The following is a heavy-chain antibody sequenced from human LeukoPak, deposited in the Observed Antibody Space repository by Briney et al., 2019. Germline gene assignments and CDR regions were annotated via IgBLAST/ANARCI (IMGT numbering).Heavy chain of an antibody. Sequence: GASVKVSCKASGYTFTSNYMHWVRQAPGQGPEWMGVISPSGGSTTYAQKFQGRVTLTRDMSTSTDYLELSSLRSEDTAVYYCARDNSVRDEAWWFNPWSQGTLVTVSS. CDR3: ARDNSVRDEAWWFNP. V-gene: IGHV1-46*01. CDR1: GYTFTSNY. D-gene: IGHD5-24*01. J-gene: IGHJ5*02. CDR2: ISPSGGST.